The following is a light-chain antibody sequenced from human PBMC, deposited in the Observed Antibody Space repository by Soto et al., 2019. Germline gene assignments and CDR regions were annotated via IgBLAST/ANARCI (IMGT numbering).Light chain of an antibody. Sequence: QSVLTQPASVSGSPGQSITISCTGTSSDVGGYNYVSWYQQHPGKAPKLMIYDVSNRPSGVSNRFSGSKSGNTASLTISGLQAEDDADYYCSSYTSSSLVVFGGGTNLTVL. CDR2: DVS. CDR3: SSYTSSSLVV. J-gene: IGLJ2*01. CDR1: SSDVGGYNY. V-gene: IGLV2-14*01.